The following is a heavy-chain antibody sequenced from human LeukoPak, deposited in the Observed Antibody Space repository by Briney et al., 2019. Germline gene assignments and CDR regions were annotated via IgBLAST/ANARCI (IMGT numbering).Heavy chain of an antibody. J-gene: IGHJ4*02. CDR1: GFTFSNHG. CDR2: ISYDGSNK. Sequence: PGGSLRLSCAASGFTFSNHGIHWVRQAPGKGLEWVAVISYDGSNKYYADSVKGRCTISRDNSKNTVYLQMNSLRAEDTAVYYCAKEAGYSYGFDYWGQGTLVTVSS. CDR3: AKEAGYSYGFDY. D-gene: IGHD5-18*01. V-gene: IGHV3-30*18.